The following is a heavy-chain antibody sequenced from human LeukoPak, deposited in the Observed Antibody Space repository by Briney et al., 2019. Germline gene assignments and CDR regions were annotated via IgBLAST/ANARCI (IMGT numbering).Heavy chain of an antibody. CDR1: GFTSSSYD. J-gene: IGHJ6*02. CDR2: IGTAGDT. V-gene: IGHV3-13*01. CDR3: ARGFTMVRGGIGPYGMDV. D-gene: IGHD3-10*01. Sequence: GGSLRLSCAASGFTSSSYDMHWVRQATGKGLEWVSAIGTAGDTYYPGSVKGRFTISRENAKNSLYFQMNSLRAGDTAVYYCARGFTMVRGGIGPYGMDVWGQGTTVTVSS.